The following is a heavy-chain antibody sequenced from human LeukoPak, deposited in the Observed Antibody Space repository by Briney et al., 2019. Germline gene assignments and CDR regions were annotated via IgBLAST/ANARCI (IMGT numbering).Heavy chain of an antibody. Sequence: GGSLRLSCAASGLTFSTYSTTWVRQSPGKGREGVSYISSSSSIIYYADSVKGRFTISRDNAKNSLYLQMTSLSAEDTAVYYCARLTGDDFDLWGQGTMVTVSS. V-gene: IGHV3-48*01. J-gene: IGHJ3*01. CDR3: ARLTGDDFDL. D-gene: IGHD7-27*01. CDR2: ISSSSSII. CDR1: GLTFSTYS.